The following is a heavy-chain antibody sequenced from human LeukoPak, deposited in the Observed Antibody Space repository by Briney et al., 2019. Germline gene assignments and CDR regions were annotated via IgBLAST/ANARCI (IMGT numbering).Heavy chain of an antibody. Sequence: GGSLRLSCAASGFTFDDYAMHWVRQAPGQGLKGVSGISWNSGNIGYADSVKGRFTISRDNAKNSLYLQMNSLRAEDTALYYCAKDTRGHSVAFDYWGQGTLVTVSS. CDR1: GFTFDDYA. CDR2: ISWNSGNI. D-gene: IGHD5/OR15-5a*01. J-gene: IGHJ4*02. CDR3: AKDTRGHSVAFDY. V-gene: IGHV3-9*01.